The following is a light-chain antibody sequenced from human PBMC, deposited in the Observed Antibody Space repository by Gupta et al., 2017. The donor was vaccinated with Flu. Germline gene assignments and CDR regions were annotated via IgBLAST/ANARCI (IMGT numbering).Light chain of an antibody. Sequence: DIQMTQSPSTLSASVGDRVTITCRASQSISNLLAWYQQKPGKAPKLLIYKASTLESGVPSRFSGSGSGTEFTLTISSRQPDDFATYYCQQGNSSSVTFGRGTKVDIK. CDR2: KAS. CDR1: QSISNL. J-gene: IGKJ3*01. CDR3: QQGNSSSVT. V-gene: IGKV1-5*03.